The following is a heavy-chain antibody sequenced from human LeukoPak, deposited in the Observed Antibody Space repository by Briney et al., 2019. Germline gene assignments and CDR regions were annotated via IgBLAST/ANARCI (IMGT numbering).Heavy chain of an antibody. V-gene: IGHV4-39*07. J-gene: IGHJ4*02. D-gene: IGHD5-12*01. CDR3: ARGVATKY. Sequence: PSETLSLTCTVSGASISSTSYYWGWIRQPPGKWLEWIGSISYSGSNYYNPSLKSRVTMSMDTSKNQFSLKLTSVTAADTAVYYCARGVATKYWGQGTLVIVSS. CDR1: GASISSTSYY. CDR2: ISYSGSN.